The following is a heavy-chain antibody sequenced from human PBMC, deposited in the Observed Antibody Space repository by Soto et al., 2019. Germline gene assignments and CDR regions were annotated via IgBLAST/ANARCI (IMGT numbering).Heavy chain of an antibody. CDR1: GYTFTSYD. V-gene: IGHV1-8*01. CDR2: MNTNSGNT. CDR3: ARVLVLYGMDV. Sequence: ASVKVSCMASGYTFTSYDINWVRQATGQGLEWMGWMNTNSGNTGYAQKFQGRVTMTRNTSISTAYMELSSLRSEDTAVYYCARVLVLYGMDVWGQGTTVTVSS. D-gene: IGHD2-8*01. J-gene: IGHJ6*02.